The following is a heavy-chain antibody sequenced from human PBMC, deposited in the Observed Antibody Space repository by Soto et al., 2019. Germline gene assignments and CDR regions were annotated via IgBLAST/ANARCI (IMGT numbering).Heavy chain of an antibody. Sequence: SETLSLTCAVYGGSFSGYYWSWIRQPPGKGLEWIGEINHSGSTNYNPYLKSRVTISVDTSKNQFSLKLSSVTAADTAVYYCARAANVVVVAATQHSWFDPWGQGTLVTVSS. CDR2: INHSGST. CDR3: ARAANVVVVAATQHSWFDP. D-gene: IGHD2-15*01. CDR1: GGSFSGYY. J-gene: IGHJ5*02. V-gene: IGHV4-34*01.